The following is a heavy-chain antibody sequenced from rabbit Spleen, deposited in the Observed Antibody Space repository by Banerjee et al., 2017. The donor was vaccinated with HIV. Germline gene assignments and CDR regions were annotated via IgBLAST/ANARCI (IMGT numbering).Heavy chain of an antibody. CDR1: GFTLSSSYW. V-gene: IGHV1S45*01. CDR3: ARDLTNVIGWNFGL. J-gene: IGHJ4*01. CDR2: IYGGSGGST. D-gene: IGHD1-1*01. Sequence: EESGGDLVKPEGSLTLTCTASGFTLSSSYWICWVRQAPGKGLDWIACIYGGSGGSTYYAIWAKGRFTISKTSSTTVTLQMSSLTAADTATYFCARDLTNVIGWNFGLWGPGTLVTVS.